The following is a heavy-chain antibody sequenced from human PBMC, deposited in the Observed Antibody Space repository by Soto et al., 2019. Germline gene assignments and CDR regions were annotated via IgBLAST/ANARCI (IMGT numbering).Heavy chain of an antibody. CDR2: IDPRNGGT. CDR1: GYTFSDYY. V-gene: IGHV1-2*02. CDR3: ARVRYRNVIHA. D-gene: IGHD2-2*01. Sequence: QEQLVQSESDVKKPGASVTVSCKASGYTFSDYYIHWVRQAPGQGLEWMGGIDPRNGGTKYAQKFQDRFRMTTDTSTSTASMELRRLRSDDTAVFFCARVRYRNVIHAWGQGTLVTVSS. J-gene: IGHJ4*02.